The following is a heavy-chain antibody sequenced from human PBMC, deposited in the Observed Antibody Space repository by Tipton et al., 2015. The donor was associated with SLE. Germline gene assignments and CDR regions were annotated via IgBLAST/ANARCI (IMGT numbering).Heavy chain of an antibody. V-gene: IGHV3-30*02. J-gene: IGHJ6*02. CDR1: GFTFSNYG. CDR2: IRYDGSNK. CDR3: AKDRTYYYYGMDV. Sequence: SLRFSCAASGFTFSNYGMHWVRQAPGKGLEWVAFIRYDGSNKYYADSVKGRFTISRDNSKNTLYLQMNSLRAEDTAVYYCAKDRTYYYYGMDVWGQGTTVTVSS.